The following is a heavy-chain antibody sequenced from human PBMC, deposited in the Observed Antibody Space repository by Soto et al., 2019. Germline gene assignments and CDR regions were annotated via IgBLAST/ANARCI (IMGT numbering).Heavy chain of an antibody. D-gene: IGHD2-15*01. V-gene: IGHV3-23*01. J-gene: IGHJ4*02. CDR1: GFTFSSYA. CDR2: ISGSGGST. Sequence: PGGSLRLSCAASGFTFSSYAMSWVRQAPGKGLEWVSAISGSGGSTYYADSVKGRFTISRDNSKNTLYLQMNSLRAEDTAVYYCAKVTGYCSGGSCLDTFYFDYWGQGTLVTVSS. CDR3: AKVTGYCSGGSCLDTFYFDY.